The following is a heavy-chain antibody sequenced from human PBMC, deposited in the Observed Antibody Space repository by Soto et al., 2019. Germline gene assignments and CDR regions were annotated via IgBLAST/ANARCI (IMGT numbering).Heavy chain of an antibody. CDR2: IYYSGST. Sequence: QVQLQESGPGLVKPSETLSLTCTVSGGSISSYYWSWIRQPPGKGLEWIGYIYYSGSTNYNPSLKSRVTISVDTSKNQFSLKLSSVTAADTAVYYCARAPGSFHIYFDYWGQGTLVTVSS. J-gene: IGHJ4*02. CDR1: GGSISSYY. D-gene: IGHD1-26*01. CDR3: ARAPGSFHIYFDY. V-gene: IGHV4-59*01.